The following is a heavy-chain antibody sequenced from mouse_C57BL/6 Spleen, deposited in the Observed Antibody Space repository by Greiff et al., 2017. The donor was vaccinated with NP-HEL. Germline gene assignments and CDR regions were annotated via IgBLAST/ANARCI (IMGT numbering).Heavy chain of an antibody. D-gene: IGHD3-1*01. CDR3: ARGGTQRYYAMDY. Sequence: ESGPGLVKPSQSLSLTCSVTGYSITSGYYWNWIRQFPGNKLEWMGYISYDGSNNYNPSLKNRISITRDTSKNQFFLKLNSVTTEDTATYDCARGGTQRYYAMDYWGQGTSVTVSS. CDR2: ISYDGSN. V-gene: IGHV3-6*01. CDR1: GYSITSGYY. J-gene: IGHJ4*01.